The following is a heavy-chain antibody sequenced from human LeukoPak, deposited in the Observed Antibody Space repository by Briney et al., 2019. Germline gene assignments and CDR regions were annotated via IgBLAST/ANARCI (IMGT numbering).Heavy chain of an antibody. CDR1: GGTFSSYA. CDR2: IIPIFGTA. CDR3: ARDASAYYYDSSGYRFDY. D-gene: IGHD3-22*01. J-gene: IGHJ4*02. Sequence: SVKVSCKASGGTFSSYAISWVRQAPGQGLEWMGRIIPIFGTANYAQKFQGRVTITTDESTSTAYMELSSLSSEDTAVYYCARDASAYYYDSSGYRFDYWGQGTLVTVSS. V-gene: IGHV1-69*05.